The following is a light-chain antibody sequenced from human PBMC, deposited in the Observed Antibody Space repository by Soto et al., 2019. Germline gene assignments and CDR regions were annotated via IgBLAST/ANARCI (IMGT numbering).Light chain of an antibody. V-gene: IGLV1-44*01. CDR1: YSNVGSNV. Sequence: QSVLTQPPSASGTPGQRVTISCSGTYSNVGSNVVNWYQQVPGAAPKLVIYSNDRRPSGVPDRFFGSKSGASASLAISGLQTEDEADSYCAAWDDSLIDLLFGGGTKLTVL. CDR3: AAWDDSLIDLL. J-gene: IGLJ3*02. CDR2: SND.